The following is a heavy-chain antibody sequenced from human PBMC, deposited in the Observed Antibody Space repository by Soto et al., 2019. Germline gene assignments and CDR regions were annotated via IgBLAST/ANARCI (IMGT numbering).Heavy chain of an antibody. J-gene: IGHJ4*02. V-gene: IGHV4-30-4*01. CDR3: ARVGGFGATTIDY. D-gene: IGHD3-10*01. Sequence: SETLSLTCTVSGGSISSGDYYWSWIHQPPGKGLEWIGYIYYSGSTYYNPSLKSRVTISVDTSKNQFSLKLSSVTAADTAVYYCARVGGFGATTIDYWGQGTLVTVS. CDR1: GGSISSGDYY. CDR2: IYYSGST.